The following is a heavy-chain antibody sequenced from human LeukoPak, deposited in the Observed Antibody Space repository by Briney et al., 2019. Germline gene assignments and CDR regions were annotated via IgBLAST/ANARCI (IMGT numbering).Heavy chain of an antibody. V-gene: IGHV4-39*07. CDR1: GGPISSSSYY. CDR3: ARNHRVIAAAGTGWFDP. CDR2: IYYSGST. J-gene: IGHJ5*02. Sequence: SETLSLTCTVSGGPISSSSYYWGWIRQPPGKGLEWIGSIYYSGSTYYNPSLKSRVTISVDTSKNQFSLKLSSVTAADTAVYYCARNHRVIAAAGTGWFDPWGQGTLVTVSS. D-gene: IGHD6-13*01.